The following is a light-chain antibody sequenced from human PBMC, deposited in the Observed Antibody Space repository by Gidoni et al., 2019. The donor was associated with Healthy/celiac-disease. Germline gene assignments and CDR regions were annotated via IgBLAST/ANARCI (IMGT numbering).Light chain of an antibody. CDR1: QSVRSSY. CDR2: GAS. Sequence: EIVLTQSPGTLSLSPGERATLACRASQSVRSSYLAWYQQKPGKAPRLLIYGASIRATGIPARFSGSGSGTDFTLSISRLEPEDFAVYYCQQYGSSPLTFGGGTKVEIK. V-gene: IGKV3-20*01. CDR3: QQYGSSPLT. J-gene: IGKJ4*01.